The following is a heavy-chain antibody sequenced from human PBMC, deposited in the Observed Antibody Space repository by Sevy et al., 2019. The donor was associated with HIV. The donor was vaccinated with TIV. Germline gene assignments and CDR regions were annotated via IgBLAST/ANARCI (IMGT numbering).Heavy chain of an antibody. Sequence: GGSLRLSCAASGFTFSSYAMNWVRQAPGKGLDWVSSVSVTGRSTYYADSVEGRFTISRDNSKSTLYLQMNSLRADDTAVYYWAKGYCSGGSCPRDYYYYGMDVWGQGTTVTVSS. CDR3: AKGYCSGGSCPRDYYYYGMDV. J-gene: IGHJ6*02. V-gene: IGHV3-23*01. CDR1: GFTFSSYA. D-gene: IGHD2-15*01. CDR2: VSVTGRST.